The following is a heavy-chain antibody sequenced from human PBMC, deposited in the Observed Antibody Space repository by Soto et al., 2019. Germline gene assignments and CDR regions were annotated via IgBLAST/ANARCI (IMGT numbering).Heavy chain of an antibody. Sequence: SVKASCKASGGTFNNNGVTWVRQAPGQGLEWMGGLIPLFGTASYARTFQGRVGIFADESTSTAYMELTSLRSEDTAVYYCARDGDRYCTNGVCYTFDYWGQGTLVTVSS. J-gene: IGHJ4*02. V-gene: IGHV1-69*13. D-gene: IGHD2-8*01. CDR2: LIPLFGTA. CDR3: ARDGDRYCTNGVCYTFDY. CDR1: GGTFNNNG.